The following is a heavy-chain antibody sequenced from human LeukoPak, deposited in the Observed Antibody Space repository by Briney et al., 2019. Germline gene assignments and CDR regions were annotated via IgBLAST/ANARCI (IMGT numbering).Heavy chain of an antibody. Sequence: PGGSLRLSCAASGFTFSSYNMNWVRQAPGGGLEWVSSISRTGSYIYYADSVKGRFTISRDNAQNSLYLQMNSLRVEDTAVYYCARVLETDCRGGSCYSGLDYWAQGTLVTVSS. CDR1: GFTFSSYN. J-gene: IGHJ4*02. CDR3: ARVLETDCRGGSCYSGLDY. D-gene: IGHD2-15*01. CDR2: ISRTGSYI. V-gene: IGHV3-21*01.